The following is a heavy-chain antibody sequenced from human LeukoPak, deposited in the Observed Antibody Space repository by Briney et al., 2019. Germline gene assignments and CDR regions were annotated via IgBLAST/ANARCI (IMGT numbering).Heavy chain of an antibody. CDR1: GLTVSRNY. J-gene: IGHJ4*02. D-gene: IGHD3-22*01. Sequence: GRSLRLSCTVSGLTVSRNYMRCARQAPGKWLEWVSVMYSGGSTYYADSVKGRFTISRDNPKNTLYFQMNSLRVEDTAIYYCTRVGNDYDGSGYFDYWGQGTLVTVSS. CDR2: MYSGGST. CDR3: TRVGNDYDGSGYFDY. V-gene: IGHV3-53*01.